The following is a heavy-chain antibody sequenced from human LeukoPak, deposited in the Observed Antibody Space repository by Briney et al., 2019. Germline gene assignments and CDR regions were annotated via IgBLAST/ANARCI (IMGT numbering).Heavy chain of an antibody. CDR2: ISFDGSTK. Sequence: GGSLRLSCAASGFTFGNYGMHLVRQTPGKGLEWVAIISFDGSTKYYAHSVKGRFTISRDNSKNTLFLQMNSLRTEDTAVYYCAKRPTIAAAGGGFYFDSWGQGTLVTVSS. V-gene: IGHV3-30*18. CDR3: AKRPTIAAAGGGFYFDS. CDR1: GFTFGNYG. D-gene: IGHD6-13*01. J-gene: IGHJ4*02.